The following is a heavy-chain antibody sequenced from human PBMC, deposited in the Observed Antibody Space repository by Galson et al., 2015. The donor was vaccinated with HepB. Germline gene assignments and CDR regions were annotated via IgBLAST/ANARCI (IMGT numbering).Heavy chain of an antibody. J-gene: IGHJ6*02. Sequence: QSGAEVKKPGESLRISCKGSGYNFTSYWISWARQIPGKGLEWMGRIDPSDSFSHYSPSFQGHVTISADKSINTAFLQWSSLKASDTAIYYCARPPSESSGWAYYGMDVWGQGTTVIVSS. CDR3: ARPPSESSGWAYYGMDV. V-gene: IGHV5-10-1*01. CDR1: GYNFTSYW. CDR2: IDPSDSFS. D-gene: IGHD6-19*01.